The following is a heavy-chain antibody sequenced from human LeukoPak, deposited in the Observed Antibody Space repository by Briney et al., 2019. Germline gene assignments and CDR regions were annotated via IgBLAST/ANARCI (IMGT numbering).Heavy chain of an antibody. V-gene: IGHV1-46*01. CDR2: INPSGGST. CDR3: ARIAVARYYFDY. CDR1: GYTFTSYY. J-gene: IGHJ4*02. D-gene: IGHD6-19*01. Sequence: ASVKVSCKASGYTFTSYYMHWVRQAPGQGLEWMGIINPSGGSTSYAQKFQGRVTMTRDTSTSTAYMELRSLRSDDTAVYYCARIAVARYYFDYWGQGTLVTVSS.